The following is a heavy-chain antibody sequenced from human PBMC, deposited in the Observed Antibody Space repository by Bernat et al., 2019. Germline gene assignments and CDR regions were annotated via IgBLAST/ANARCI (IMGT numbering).Heavy chain of an antibody. Sequence: QVQLQESGPGLVKPSQTLSLTCTVSGGSISSGDYYWSWIRQPPGKGLEWIGYIYYSGSTYYNPSLKSRVTISVDTSKNQFSLKLSSVTAADTAVYYCARVHYDDGDGGGAFDIWGQGTMVTVSS. CDR2: IYYSGST. CDR3: ARVHYDDGDGGGAFDI. CDR1: GGSISSGDYY. V-gene: IGHV4-30-4*01. D-gene: IGHD4-17*01. J-gene: IGHJ3*02.